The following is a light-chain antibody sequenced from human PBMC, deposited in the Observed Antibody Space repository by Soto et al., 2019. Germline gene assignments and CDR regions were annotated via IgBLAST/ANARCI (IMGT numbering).Light chain of an antibody. J-gene: IGLJ2*01. CDR1: SSDVGAYDR. Sequence: QSALTQPPSVSGSPGQSVTISCTGTSSDVGAYDRVSWYQQPPGTAPRVIIYDVSNRPSGVPDRFSGSKSGNTASVTISGLLPEDEAEYYCSSVTTWTTLVFGGGTKLTVL. CDR2: DVS. CDR3: SSVTTWTTLV. V-gene: IGLV2-18*02.